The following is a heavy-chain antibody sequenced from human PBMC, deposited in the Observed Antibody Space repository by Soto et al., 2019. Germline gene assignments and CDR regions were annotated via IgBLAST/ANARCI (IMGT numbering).Heavy chain of an antibody. CDR3: ARDSPDYGGMDV. CDR2: IYYSGST. D-gene: IGHD3-10*01. V-gene: IGHV4-31*03. Sequence: NSSETLSLTCTVSGGSISSGGYYWSWIRQHPGKGLEWIGYIYYSGSTYYNPSLKSRVTISVDTSKNQFSLKLSSVTAADTAVYYCARDSPDYGGMDVWGQGTTVTV. CDR1: GGSISSGGYY. J-gene: IGHJ6*02.